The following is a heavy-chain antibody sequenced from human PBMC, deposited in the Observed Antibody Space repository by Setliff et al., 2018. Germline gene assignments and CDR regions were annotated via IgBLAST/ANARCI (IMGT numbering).Heavy chain of an antibody. J-gene: IGHJ4*02. CDR3: ASCRYQVPYDY. V-gene: IGHV4-59*04. CDR2: VYDSGTT. D-gene: IGHD2-2*01. Sequence: LSLTCNVSGASVSSHYWDWIRQPPGKGLEWIGTVYDSGTTYYNPSLKSRVTIFVDTSKNQFSLNLNSVTAADTGVYYCASCRYQVPYDYWGQGILVTVSS. CDR1: GASVSSHY.